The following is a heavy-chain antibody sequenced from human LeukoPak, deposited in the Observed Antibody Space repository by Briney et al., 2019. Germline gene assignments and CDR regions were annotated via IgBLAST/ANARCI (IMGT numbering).Heavy chain of an antibody. J-gene: IGHJ3*02. CDR2: ISSSSSYI. Sequence: GGSLRLSCAASGFTFSSYTMNWVRQAPGKGLEWVSSISSSSSYIYYAGSVRGRFTISRDNAKNSVYLQSDSLRAEDTAVYYCAREVVVDIWGQGTTVTVSS. CDR1: GFTFSSYT. V-gene: IGHV3-21*01. D-gene: IGHD2-15*01. CDR3: AREVVVDI.